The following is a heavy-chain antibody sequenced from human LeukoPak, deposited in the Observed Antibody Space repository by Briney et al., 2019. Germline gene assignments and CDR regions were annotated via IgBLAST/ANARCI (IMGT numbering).Heavy chain of an antibody. D-gene: IGHD3-10*01. Sequence: SETLSLTCTVSGASISSSDYYWGWIRQPPGKGLEWIGSIYYSGTTYYNPSLKSRVTISVDTSKNQFSLRLSSVAAADTALYYCARNRAGDWFDPWGQGTLVTVSS. CDR3: ARNRAGDWFDP. CDR2: IYYSGTT. CDR1: GASISSSDYY. J-gene: IGHJ5*02. V-gene: IGHV4-39*07.